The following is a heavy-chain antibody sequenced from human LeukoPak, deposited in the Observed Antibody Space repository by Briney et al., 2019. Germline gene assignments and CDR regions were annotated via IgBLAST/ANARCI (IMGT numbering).Heavy chain of an antibody. CDR3: AKEGDTSITIFGVVIIETFYFDY. CDR1: GFTFSSYA. Sequence: GGSLRLSCAASGFTFSSYAMSWVRQAPGKGLEWVSAISGSGGSTYYADSVKGRFTISRDNSKNTLYLQTNSLRAEDTAVYYCAKEGDTSITIFGVVIIETFYFDYWGQGALVTVSS. V-gene: IGHV3-23*01. D-gene: IGHD3-3*01. CDR2: ISGSGGST. J-gene: IGHJ4*02.